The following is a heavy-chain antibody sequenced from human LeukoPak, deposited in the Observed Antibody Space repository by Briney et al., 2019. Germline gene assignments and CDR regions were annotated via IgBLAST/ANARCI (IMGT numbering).Heavy chain of an antibody. J-gene: IGHJ3*02. CDR2: INSDGSST. CDR3: VLDLFSSFAFDI. D-gene: IGHD3/OR15-3a*01. Sequence: GSLRLSCAASGFTFSRYWMHWVRQAPGKGRLWVSRINSDGSSTYYADSVKGRFTTSRDNAKNALHLQMNSLTAEDTAVYYCVLDLFSSFAFDIWGQGTMVTVSS. CDR1: GFTFSRYW. V-gene: IGHV3-74*01.